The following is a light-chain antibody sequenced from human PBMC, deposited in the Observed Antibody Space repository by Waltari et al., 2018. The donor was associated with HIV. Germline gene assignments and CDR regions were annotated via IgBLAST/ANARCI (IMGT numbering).Light chain of an antibody. Sequence: IQMTQFPSSLSASVGDRVTITCRASQEIGGYFGWYQQKGGKPPKLLIYATSNVQSGVPSRFRGDGTGTDFTLTISSLQPEDVGTYYCQRYNDVPVIFGQGTRLEIK. CDR2: ATS. J-gene: IGKJ5*01. CDR3: QRYNDVPVI. CDR1: QEIGGY. V-gene: IGKV1-27*01.